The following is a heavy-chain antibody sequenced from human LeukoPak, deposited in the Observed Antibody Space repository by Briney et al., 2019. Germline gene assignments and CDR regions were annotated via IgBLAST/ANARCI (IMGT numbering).Heavy chain of an antibody. D-gene: IGHD2/OR15-2a*01. Sequence: TASETLSLTCTVSGGSISSSSYYWGWIRQPPGKGLEWIGEINHSGSTNYNPSLKSRVTISVDTSKNQFSLKLSSVTAADTAVYYCARGPAKGLYAHGFNDYWGQGTLVTVSS. J-gene: IGHJ4*02. CDR3: ARGPAKGLYAHGFNDY. CDR1: GGSISSSSYY. CDR2: INHSGST. V-gene: IGHV4-39*07.